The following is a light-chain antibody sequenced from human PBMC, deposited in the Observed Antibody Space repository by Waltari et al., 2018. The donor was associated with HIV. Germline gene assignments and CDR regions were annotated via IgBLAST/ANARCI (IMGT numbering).Light chain of an antibody. CDR1: TSNIGRSS. J-gene: IGLJ3*02. Sequence: QSELTQSASASGALGRRVGISCSGGTSNIGRSSLSWSQPFPGTTHNLNLALNNERPSGLPDLFSSSKSGTSASLAISGLRAEDEADYYCSTWDDSQSSPLFGGGTRLTVL. V-gene: IGLV1-47*01. CDR2: LNN. CDR3: STWDDSQSSPL.